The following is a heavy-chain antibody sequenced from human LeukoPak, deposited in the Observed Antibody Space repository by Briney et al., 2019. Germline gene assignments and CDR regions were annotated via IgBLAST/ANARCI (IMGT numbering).Heavy chain of an antibody. D-gene: IGHD2-15*01. Sequence: PGGSLRLSCAASGFTFSSYSMNWVRQAPGKGLEWVSSISSSSSYIYYADSVKGRFTNSRDNAKNPLFLQMNSLRAEDTAVYYCARSGVVVAALERGVANWFDPWGQGTLVTVSS. CDR1: GFTFSSYS. CDR2: ISSSSSYI. CDR3: ARSGVVVAALERGVANWFDP. V-gene: IGHV3-21*01. J-gene: IGHJ5*02.